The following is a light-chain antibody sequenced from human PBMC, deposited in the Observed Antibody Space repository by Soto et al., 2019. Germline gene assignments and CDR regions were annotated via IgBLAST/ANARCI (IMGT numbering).Light chain of an antibody. CDR2: HKS. J-gene: IGKJ4*01. Sequence: EILMTQSPATLSVSPGDSATLSCGASQSVSDNLAWYQQKPGMAPRLLIYHKSIRATGVPARLSGSGSGTELSLTISSLKYEDFEVYLCQRYDNWPLTFGGGTKVDIK. CDR3: QRYDNWPLT. V-gene: IGKV3-15*01. CDR1: QSVSDN.